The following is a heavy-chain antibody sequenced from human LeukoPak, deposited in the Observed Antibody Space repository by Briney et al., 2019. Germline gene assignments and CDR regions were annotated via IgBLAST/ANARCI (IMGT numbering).Heavy chain of an antibody. CDR1: GFTFSSYG. CDR3: AKFGDYGGNFHFDY. CDR2: ISGSGGST. Sequence: GGTLRLSCAASGFTFSSYGMSWVRQAPGKGLEWVSAISGSGGSTYYADSVKGRFTISRDNSKNTLYLQMNSLRAEDTAVYYCAKFGDYGGNFHFDYWGQGTLVTVSS. V-gene: IGHV3-23*01. D-gene: IGHD4-23*01. J-gene: IGHJ4*02.